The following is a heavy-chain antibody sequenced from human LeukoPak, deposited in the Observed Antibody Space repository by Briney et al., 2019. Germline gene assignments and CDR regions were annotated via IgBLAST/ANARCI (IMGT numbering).Heavy chain of an antibody. D-gene: IGHD2-15*01. CDR1: GFTFASHA. CDR3: AKIRYQETIYSEFDY. CDR2: ISGSGGTT. Sequence: PGGSLRLSCAASGFTFASHAMGWVRQAPGKGLEWVSAISGSGGTTNYAHSVKGRFAISRDYSKNTLYLQMNSLRAEDSAVYYCAKIRYQETIYSEFDYWGQGTLVTVSS. V-gene: IGHV3-23*01. J-gene: IGHJ4*02.